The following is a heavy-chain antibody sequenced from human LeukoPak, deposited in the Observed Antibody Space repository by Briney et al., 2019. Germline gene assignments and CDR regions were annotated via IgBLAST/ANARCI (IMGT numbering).Heavy chain of an antibody. Sequence: SETLSLTCTVSGGSIHSYWSWIRQPAGKGLEWIGRIPGSGTITYNPALQSRLTISIDTSKNQFSLKLMSVTAADTAVYYCARDSGTTGEVKFDPWGQGTLVTVSS. CDR2: IPGSGTI. D-gene: IGHD3-10*01. CDR1: GGSIHSY. V-gene: IGHV4-4*07. J-gene: IGHJ5*02. CDR3: ARDSGTTGEVKFDP.